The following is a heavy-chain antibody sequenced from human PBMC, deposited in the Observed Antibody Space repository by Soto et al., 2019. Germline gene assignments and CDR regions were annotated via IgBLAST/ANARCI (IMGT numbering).Heavy chain of an antibody. D-gene: IGHD4-17*01. V-gene: IGHV4-59*01. CDR2: VYQSGST. Sequence: QVQLQESGPGLVKPSETLSLTCTVSGGSISTYYWTWIRQPPGKGLEWLAYVYQSGSTNYNPSLKGRXTXSXHTSKNQFSLKLTSVTAADTGIFYFATDEDGNFFHYWGQGTMVTVSS. CDR1: GGSISTYY. CDR3: ATDEDGNFFHY. J-gene: IGHJ4*02.